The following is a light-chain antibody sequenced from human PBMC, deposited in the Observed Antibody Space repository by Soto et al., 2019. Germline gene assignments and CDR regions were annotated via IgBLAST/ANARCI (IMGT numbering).Light chain of an antibody. CDR1: SSNIGSYT. V-gene: IGLV1-44*01. J-gene: IGLJ1*01. CDR3: AASDDSLNGSV. CDR2: SNH. Sequence: QSVLTQPPSASGTPGQTVTVSCSGSSSNIGSYTVNWYQQLPGTAPKLVIYSNHQRPSGVPDRFSGSKSGTSASLAISGLQSEDEAEYYCAASDDSLNGSVFGSGTKLTVL.